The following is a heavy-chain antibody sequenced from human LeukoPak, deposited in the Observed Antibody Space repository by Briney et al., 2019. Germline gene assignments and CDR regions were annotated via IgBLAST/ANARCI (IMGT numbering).Heavy chain of an antibody. CDR2: FSDTSGTT. Sequence: GGSLRLSCAASGFTFSNYAMNWVRQAPGKGLEWVSTFSDTSGTTYYADSVKGRFTISRDNSRNTLYLQMNSLRAEDTAVYYCARDTYYDFWSGYFELDYWGQGTLVTVSS. D-gene: IGHD3-3*01. V-gene: IGHV3-23*01. CDR1: GFTFSNYA. CDR3: ARDTYYDFWSGYFELDY. J-gene: IGHJ4*02.